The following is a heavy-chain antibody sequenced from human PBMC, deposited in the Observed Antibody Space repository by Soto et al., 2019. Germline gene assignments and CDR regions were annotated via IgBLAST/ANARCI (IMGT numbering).Heavy chain of an antibody. CDR2: ISYDGSNK. Sequence: QVQLVESGGGVVQPGRSLRLSCAASGFTFSSYGMHWVRQAPGKGLEWVAVISYDGSNKYYADSVKGRFTISRDNSKNTLYLQMNSLRADDTAVYYCAKDPFGEGTEWFDPWGQGTLVTVSS. CDR1: GFTFSSYG. J-gene: IGHJ5*02. D-gene: IGHD3-10*01. CDR3: AKDPFGEGTEWFDP. V-gene: IGHV3-30*18.